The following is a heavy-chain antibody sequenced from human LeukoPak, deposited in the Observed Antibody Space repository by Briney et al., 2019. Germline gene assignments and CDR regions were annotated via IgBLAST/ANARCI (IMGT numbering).Heavy chain of an antibody. J-gene: IGHJ4*02. Sequence: GGSQRLSCAASGFTFSSYSMNWVRQAPGKGLEWVSSISSSSSYIYYADSVKGRFTISRDNAKNSLYLQMNSLRAEDTAVYYCARASYYYDSSGYYLYDYWGQGTLVTVSS. CDR2: ISSSSSYI. D-gene: IGHD3-22*01. CDR3: ARASYYYDSSGYYLYDY. CDR1: GFTFSSYS. V-gene: IGHV3-21*01.